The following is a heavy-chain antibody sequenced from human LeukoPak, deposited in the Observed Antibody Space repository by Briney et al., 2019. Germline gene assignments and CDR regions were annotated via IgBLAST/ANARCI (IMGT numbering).Heavy chain of an antibody. CDR3: ARANIVAKIGAFDI. Sequence: SETLSLTCAVYGGSFSGYYWGWIRQPPGKGLEWIGEINHSGSTNYNPSLKSRVTISVDTSKNQFSLKLSSVTAADTAVYYCARANIVAKIGAFDIWGQGTMVTVSS. CDR2: INHSGST. D-gene: IGHD5-12*01. J-gene: IGHJ3*02. V-gene: IGHV4-34*01. CDR1: GGSFSGYY.